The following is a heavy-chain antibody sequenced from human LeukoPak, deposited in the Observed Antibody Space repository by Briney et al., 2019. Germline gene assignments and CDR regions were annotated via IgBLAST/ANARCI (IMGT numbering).Heavy chain of an antibody. J-gene: IGHJ6*03. CDR2: IYYSGST. V-gene: IGHV4-59*01. CDR3: ARGGAKGYSPDYYYYYYMDV. CDR1: GGSISSYY. Sequence: SETLSLTCTVSGGSISSYYWSWIRQPPGKGLEWIGYIYYSGSTNYNPSLKSRVTISVDTSKNQFSLKLSSVTAADTAVYYCARGGAKGYSPDYYYYYYMDVWGKGTTVTISS. D-gene: IGHD5-18*01.